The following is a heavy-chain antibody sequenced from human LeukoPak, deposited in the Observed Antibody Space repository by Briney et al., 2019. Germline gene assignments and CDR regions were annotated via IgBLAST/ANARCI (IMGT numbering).Heavy chain of an antibody. D-gene: IGHD3-3*01. CDR3: ARDLQSDYFDY. V-gene: IGHV3-33*01. CDR1: GFNFNYYG. CDR2: MWYDGTNK. J-gene: IGHJ4*02. Sequence: QPGRSLNLSFAPSGFNFNYYGMPWCPQAPGKGLEWVEFMWYDGTNKYYADSVKGRFTISRDNSWNTLYLQMNSLRAEDTAVYYCARDLQSDYFDYWGQGTLVTVSS.